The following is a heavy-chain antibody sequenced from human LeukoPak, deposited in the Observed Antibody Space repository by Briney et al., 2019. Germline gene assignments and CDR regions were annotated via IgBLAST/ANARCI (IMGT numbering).Heavy chain of an antibody. CDR2: IADSGTST. J-gene: IGHJ4*02. V-gene: IGHV3-23*01. CDR3: AKAVGNPPYYFDY. CDR1: GFTFSRSA. D-gene: IGHD2-21*01. Sequence: GWSLRLSCAVSGFTFSRSAMSWVRQAPGKGLEWVSAIADSGTSTYYADSVKGRFTISRDISKNTLYLQMNSLGAEDTAVYYCAKAVGNPPYYFDYWGQGTLVTVSS.